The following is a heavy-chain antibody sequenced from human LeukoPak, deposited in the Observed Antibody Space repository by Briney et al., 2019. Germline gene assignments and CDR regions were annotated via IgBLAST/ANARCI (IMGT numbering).Heavy chain of an antibody. CDR3: ARATAYGGADCDPLDAFDI. CDR2: INPNSGGT. Sequence: GASVKVSRKASGYSFTGYYMHWVRQAPGPGLEWMGCINPNSGGTNYALKFLGRITIARDTSISTAYMELSRLRSDDTALYYCARATAYGGADCDPLDAFDIWGQGTMVTVSS. CDR1: GYSFTGYY. J-gene: IGHJ3*02. V-gene: IGHV1-2*02. D-gene: IGHD2-21*02.